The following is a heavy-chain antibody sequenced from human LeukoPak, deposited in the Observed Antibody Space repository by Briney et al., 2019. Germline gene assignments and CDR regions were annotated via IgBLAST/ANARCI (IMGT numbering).Heavy chain of an antibody. J-gene: IGHJ6*03. CDR2: ISAYNGNT. V-gene: IGHV1-18*04. CDR3: ARAGLEWLLGYYYMDV. D-gene: IGHD3-3*01. CDR1: GYTFTGYY. Sequence: ASVKVSCKASGYTFTGYYMHWVRQAPGQGLEWMGWISAYNGNTNYAQKLQGRVTMTTDTSTSTAYMGLRSLRSDDTAVYYCARAGLEWLLGYYYMDVWGKGTTVTVSS.